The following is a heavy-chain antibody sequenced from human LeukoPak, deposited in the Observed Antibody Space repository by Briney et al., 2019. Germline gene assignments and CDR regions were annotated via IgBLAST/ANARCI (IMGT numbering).Heavy chain of an antibody. Sequence: AGSLTLSCAASGFTFSNYGMHWVRQAPGKGLEWVALLVYDGFYKYYADSVKGRFTISRDDSRNTLYLQLSSLRAEDTAVYYCAKDLITMVRGSPMDVWGQENTVPVSS. J-gene: IGHJ6*02. CDR3: AKDLITMVRGSPMDV. CDR1: GFTFSNYG. CDR2: LVYDGFYK. V-gene: IGHV3-30*18. D-gene: IGHD3-10*01.